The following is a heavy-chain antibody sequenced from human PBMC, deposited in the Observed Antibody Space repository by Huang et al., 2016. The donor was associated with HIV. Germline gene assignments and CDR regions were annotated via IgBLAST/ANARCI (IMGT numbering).Heavy chain of an antibody. D-gene: IGHD4-4*01. V-gene: IGHV1-69*13. CDR2: FMPVFDSP. CDR3: ARGSLEYSVSSSLDY. CDR1: GGPFRSYS. Sequence: QVQLLQSGAEVKKPGSSVKVSCKASGGPFRSYSIAWVRQAPGQGLEGMASFMPVFDSPNYAQKLQGRVRVTADESTSTVYMELRDLRPDDTAVYFCARGSLEYSVSSSLDYWGQGTHVTVSS. J-gene: IGHJ4*02.